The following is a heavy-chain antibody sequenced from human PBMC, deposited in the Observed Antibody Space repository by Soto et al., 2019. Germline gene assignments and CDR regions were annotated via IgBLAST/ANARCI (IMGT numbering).Heavy chain of an antibody. CDR2: ISHYSGNT. J-gene: IGHJ4*02. V-gene: IGHV1-18*01. CDR1: GYTFSSYR. Sequence: QVQLVQSGPEVKKPGASVKVSCKASGYTFSSYRIAWVRQAPGQGLEWMGWISHYSGNTHYAQKFQGRVTLTTDSSTSTAYMELRSLTSDDTSVYYCARDLSAGPTAYSGQGTLVTDSS. D-gene: IGHD4-17*01. CDR3: ARDLSAGPTAY.